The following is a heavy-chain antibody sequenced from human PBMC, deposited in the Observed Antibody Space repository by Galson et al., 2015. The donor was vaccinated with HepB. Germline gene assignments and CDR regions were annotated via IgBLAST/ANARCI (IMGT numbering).Heavy chain of an antibody. V-gene: IGHV1-3*01. D-gene: IGHD3-9*01. CDR2: INVGNGYT. J-gene: IGHJ4*02. CDR1: AYTFTSYP. CDR3: ARQTDILSGDYTQRYSFFDY. Sequence: SVKVSCKASAYTFTSYPIHWVRQAPGQRLEWMGWINVGNGYTEYSQKFQGRVTITRDTSATTTHMELNSLRSEDTAVYYCARQTDILSGDYTQRYSFFDYWGQGTLVTVSS.